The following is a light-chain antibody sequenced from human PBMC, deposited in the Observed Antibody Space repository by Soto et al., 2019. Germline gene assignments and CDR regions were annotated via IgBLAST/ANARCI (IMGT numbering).Light chain of an antibody. V-gene: IGKV3-15*01. CDR3: QQYNNLPLT. Sequence: EVVMTQSPVTLSVSPGEGVTLSCRASQTIDRNLAWYQKKPGRAPRLLIFGASTRATGIPARFSGSGSETEFTLTISSLQSEDFAVYYCQQYNNLPLTFGGGTKVEI. CDR1: QTIDRN. J-gene: IGKJ4*01. CDR2: GAS.